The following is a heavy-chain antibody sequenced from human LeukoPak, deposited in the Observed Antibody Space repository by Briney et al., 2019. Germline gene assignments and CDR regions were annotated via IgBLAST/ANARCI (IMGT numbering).Heavy chain of an antibody. CDR2: ISSSSSYI. CDR3: AKDSGSYGPLGY. V-gene: IGHV3-21*04. Sequence: GGSLRLSCAASGFTFSAYSMNWVRQAPGKGLEWVSSISSSSSYIYYADSVKGRFTISRDNSKNTLYLQMNSLRAEDTAVYYCAKDSGSYGPLGYWGQGTLVTVSS. J-gene: IGHJ4*02. D-gene: IGHD1-26*01. CDR1: GFTFSAYS.